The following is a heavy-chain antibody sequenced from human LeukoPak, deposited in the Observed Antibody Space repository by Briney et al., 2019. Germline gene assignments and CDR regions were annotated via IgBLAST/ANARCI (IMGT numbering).Heavy chain of an antibody. V-gene: IGHV1-18*01. CDR3: ARLMVFGVPPRENRFAP. CDR1: TYTFTRYG. Sequence: ASVKVSCKPSTYTFTRYGITSVPEAPAEGLGCVGWISAYNGNTNYAQKLQGRFTMNTDTSTSTAYMELRSLRSDDTAVYYCARLMVFGVPPRENRFAPWGQGTLVTVSS. D-gene: IGHD3-3*01. CDR2: ISAYNGNT. J-gene: IGHJ5*02.